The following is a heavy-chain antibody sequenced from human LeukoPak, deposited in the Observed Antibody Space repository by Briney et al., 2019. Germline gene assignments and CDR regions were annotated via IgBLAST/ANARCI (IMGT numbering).Heavy chain of an antibody. CDR3: AGGSSGWYRGDFDY. CDR1: GGSFIGFH. CDR2: INHSGST. J-gene: IGHJ4*02. Sequence: SETLSLTCAVYGGSFIGFHWNWIRQAPGKGLEWIGDINHSGSTNYNPSLTSRVTISVDPSKNQFSLNLSSVTAADTAVYYCAGGSSGWYRGDFDYWGQGTLVTVSS. D-gene: IGHD6-19*01. V-gene: IGHV4-34*01.